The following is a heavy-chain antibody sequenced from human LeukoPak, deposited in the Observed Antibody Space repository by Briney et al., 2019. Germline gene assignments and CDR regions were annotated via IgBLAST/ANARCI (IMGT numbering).Heavy chain of an antibody. Sequence: SGTLSLTCAVSGGSISSSNWWSWVRQPPGKGLEWIGEIYHSGSTNYNPSLKSRVTISVDKSKNQFSLKLSSVTAADTAVYYCARDSSLGSGWYPSLRYFDYWGQGTLVTVSS. J-gene: IGHJ4*02. CDR3: ARDSSLGSGWYPSLRYFDY. CDR1: GGSISSSNW. V-gene: IGHV4-4*02. D-gene: IGHD6-19*01. CDR2: IYHSGST.